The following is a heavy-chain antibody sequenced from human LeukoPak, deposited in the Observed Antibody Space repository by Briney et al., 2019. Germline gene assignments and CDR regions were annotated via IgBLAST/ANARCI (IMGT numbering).Heavy chain of an antibody. D-gene: IGHD3-3*01. CDR2: IDPYNGNT. Sequence: GASVKVSCKASGYTFTSHAMNWVRQAPGQGLEWMGWIDPYNGNTNYAQKLQGRVTMTTDTSTSTAYMELRSLRSDDTAVYYCARESITIFGVVIRRYFDYWGQGTLVTVSS. J-gene: IGHJ4*02. CDR3: ARESITIFGVVIRRYFDY. V-gene: IGHV1-18*01. CDR1: GYTFTSHA.